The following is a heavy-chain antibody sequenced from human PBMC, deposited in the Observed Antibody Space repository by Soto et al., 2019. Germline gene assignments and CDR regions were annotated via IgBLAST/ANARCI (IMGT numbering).Heavy chain of an antibody. CDR2: ISGSGGSR. CDR1: GFTFSSYA. Sequence: GGSLRLSCAASGFTFSSYAMSWVRQAPGKGLEWVSAISGSGGSRYYADSVKGRFTISRDNAKNTLYLQMNSLRAEDTAVYYCVRDSYISGYYYGMDVWGQGTTVTVSS. J-gene: IGHJ6*02. D-gene: IGHD2-21*01. V-gene: IGHV3-23*01. CDR3: VRDSYISGYYYGMDV.